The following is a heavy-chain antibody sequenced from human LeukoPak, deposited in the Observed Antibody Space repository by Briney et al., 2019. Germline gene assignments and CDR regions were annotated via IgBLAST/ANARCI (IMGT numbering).Heavy chain of an antibody. D-gene: IGHD4-17*01. CDR3: ARVRGSGDYVGGFDY. J-gene: IGHJ4*02. CDR1: GFTFDDYG. V-gene: IGHV3-20*01. CDR2: INWNGGST. Sequence: PGGSLRLSCAASGFTFDDYGMSWVRQAPGKGLEWVSGINWNGGSTGYADSVKGRFTISRDNAKNSLYLQMNSLRAEDTALYHCARVRGSGDYVGGFDYWGQGTLVAVSS.